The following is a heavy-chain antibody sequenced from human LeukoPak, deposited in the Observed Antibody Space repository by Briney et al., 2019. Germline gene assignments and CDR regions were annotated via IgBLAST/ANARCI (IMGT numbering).Heavy chain of an antibody. CDR2: IYYSGST. Sequence: SQTLSLTCTVSGGSISSGGYYWSWIRQHPGKGLEWIWYIYYSGSTYYNPSLKSRVTISVDTPKNQFSLKLSSVTAADTAVYYCARGDNGDFPFDYWGQGTLVTVSS. CDR3: ARGDNGDFPFDY. CDR1: GGSISSGGYY. V-gene: IGHV4-31*03. D-gene: IGHD4-17*01. J-gene: IGHJ4*02.